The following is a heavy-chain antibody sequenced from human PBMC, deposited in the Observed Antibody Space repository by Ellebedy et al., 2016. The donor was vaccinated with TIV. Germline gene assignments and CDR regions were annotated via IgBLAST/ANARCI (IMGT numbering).Heavy chain of an antibody. D-gene: IGHD3-9*01. Sequence: GESLKISCAASGFIFSDCWMTWVRQAPGKGLEFVANIDQGGNAKHYVDSVKGRFTISRDNAKNSLFMQMNNLRAEDTAVYYCARTGCGYHGMDVWGQGTTVSVSS. CDR1: GFIFSDCW. CDR2: IDQGGNAK. V-gene: IGHV3-7*03. J-gene: IGHJ6*02. CDR3: ARTGCGYHGMDV.